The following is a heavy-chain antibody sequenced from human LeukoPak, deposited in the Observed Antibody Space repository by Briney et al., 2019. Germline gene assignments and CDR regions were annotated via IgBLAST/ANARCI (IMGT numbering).Heavy chain of an antibody. Sequence: GGSLRLSCAASGFTFSSYSMNWVRQAPGKGLEWVSSISSSSSYIYYADSVKGRFTISRDNAKNSLYLQMNSLRAEDTAVYYCAIDLPIYGSGSLTHDYWGQGTLVTVSS. CDR3: AIDLPIYGSGSLTHDY. CDR1: GFTFSSYS. V-gene: IGHV3-21*01. CDR2: ISSSSSYI. D-gene: IGHD3-10*01. J-gene: IGHJ4*02.